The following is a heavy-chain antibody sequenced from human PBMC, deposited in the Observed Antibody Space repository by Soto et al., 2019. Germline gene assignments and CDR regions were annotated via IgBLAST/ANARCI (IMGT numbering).Heavy chain of an antibody. D-gene: IGHD6-13*01. V-gene: IGHV4-39*01. CDR3: ARQGSGAAAGTWYY. J-gene: IGHJ4*02. Sequence: QLQLQESGPGLVKPSETLSLTCTVSGGSISSSSYYWGWIRQPPGKGLEWIGSIYYSGSTYYNPSLKSRVTITVDTSKNQFSLKLSSVTAADTALYYCARQGSGAAAGTWYYWGQGTLVTVSS. CDR2: IYYSGST. CDR1: GGSISSSSYY.